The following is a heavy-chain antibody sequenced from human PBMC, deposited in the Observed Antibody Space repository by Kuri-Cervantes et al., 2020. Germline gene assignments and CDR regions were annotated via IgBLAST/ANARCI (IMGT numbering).Heavy chain of an antibody. Sequence: GGSLRLSCAASGFPFNTYAMNWVRQAPGKGLEWVAVIWYDGSNKYYADSVKGRFTISRDNSKNTLYLQMNSLRAEDTAVYYCARDQKAYTNYYGMDVWGQGTTVTGSS. D-gene: IGHD2-2*02. CDR2: IWYDGSNK. CDR1: GFPFNTYA. V-gene: IGHV3-33*08. CDR3: ARDQKAYTNYYGMDV. J-gene: IGHJ6*02.